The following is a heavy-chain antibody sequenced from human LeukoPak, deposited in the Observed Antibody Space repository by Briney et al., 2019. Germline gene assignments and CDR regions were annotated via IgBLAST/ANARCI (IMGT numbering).Heavy chain of an antibody. CDR1: GYSISSGYY. CDR3: AKELGYCSRGSCYQFDY. D-gene: IGHD2-15*01. Sequence: SETLSLTCAVSGYSISSGYYRGWLRQPPGKGLEWFGSIYHSGSTYYNPSLNSRLTISVDTSKNQYFLKLSSVTAADTAVYYCAKELGYCSRGSCYQFDYWGQGTLVTVSS. CDR2: IYHSGST. V-gene: IGHV4-38-2*01. J-gene: IGHJ4*02.